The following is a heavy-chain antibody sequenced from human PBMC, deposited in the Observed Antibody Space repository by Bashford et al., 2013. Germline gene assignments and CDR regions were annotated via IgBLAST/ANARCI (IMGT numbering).Heavy chain of an antibody. CDR3: ARSPSTARFDY. Sequence: SVKVSCKASGGTFSSYAISWVRQAPGQGLEWMGRIIPILGIANYAQKFQGRVTITADKSTSTAYMELSSLRSEDTALYYCARSPSTARFDYWGQGTLVTVSS. J-gene: IGHJ4*02. V-gene: IGHV1-69*04. CDR1: GGTFSSYA. CDR2: IIPILGIA. D-gene: IGHD4-11*01.